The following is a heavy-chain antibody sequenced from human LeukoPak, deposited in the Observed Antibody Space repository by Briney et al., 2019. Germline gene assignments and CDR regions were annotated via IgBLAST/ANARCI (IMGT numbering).Heavy chain of an antibody. CDR3: AREFNDDYGDYALDY. V-gene: IGHV3-53*01. J-gene: IGHJ4*02. Sequence: GGSLRLSCAASGFTVSSNYMSWVRQAPGKGLEWVSVIYSGGSTYNADSVKGRFTISRDNSKNTLYLQMNSLRAEDTAVYYCAREFNDDYGDYALDYWGQGTLVTVSS. CDR1: GFTVSSNY. CDR2: IYSGGST. D-gene: IGHD4-17*01.